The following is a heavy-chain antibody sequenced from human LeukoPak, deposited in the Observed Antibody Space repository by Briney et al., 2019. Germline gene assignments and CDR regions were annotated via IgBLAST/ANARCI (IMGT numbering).Heavy chain of an antibody. V-gene: IGHV3-30*18. CDR2: ISISGNTQ. CDR3: AKGIFGSSGHFDY. J-gene: IGHJ4*02. D-gene: IGHD3-3*01. Sequence: GTSLRLSCAASGFSFTGYGMHWVRQAPGKGLEWVAVISISGNTQYYADSVKGRFTISRDNSKNTLYLQMNSLRAEDTAVYYCAKGIFGSSGHFDYWGQGTLVTVSS. CDR1: GFSFTGYG.